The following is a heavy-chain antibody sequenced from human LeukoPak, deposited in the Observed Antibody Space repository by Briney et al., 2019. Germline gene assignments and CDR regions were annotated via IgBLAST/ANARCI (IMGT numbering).Heavy chain of an antibody. CDR1: GFTFSSYA. Sequence: PGGSLRLSCAASGFTFSSYAMSWVRQAPGKGLEWVSAISGSGGSTYYADSVKGRFTISRDNSKNTLYLQMNSLRAEDTAVYYCARDQGKPHPTMVRGVTPVVLDYGMDVWGQGTTVTVSS. D-gene: IGHD3-10*01. V-gene: IGHV3-23*01. CDR3: ARDQGKPHPTMVRGVTPVVLDYGMDV. J-gene: IGHJ6*02. CDR2: ISGSGGST.